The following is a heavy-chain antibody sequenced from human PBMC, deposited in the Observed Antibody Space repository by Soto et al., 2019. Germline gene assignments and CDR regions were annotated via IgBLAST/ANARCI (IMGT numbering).Heavy chain of an antibody. CDR2: ISGSGRTT. V-gene: IGHV3-23*01. CDR1: GFTFGSYA. D-gene: IGHD3-16*01. Sequence: EVQLLESGGGLVQPGGSLRLSCAASGFTFGSYAMNWLRQAPGRGLECVSFISGSGRTTYYAESVKGRFTVSRDNSKKTLYLQMNSLRAEDTALYYCAKFRGPSYSYYTMDVWGKGTTVTVSS. J-gene: IGHJ6*03. CDR3: AKFRGPSYSYYTMDV.